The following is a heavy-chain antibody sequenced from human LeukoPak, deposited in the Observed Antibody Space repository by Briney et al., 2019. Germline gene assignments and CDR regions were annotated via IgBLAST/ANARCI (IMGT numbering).Heavy chain of an antibody. CDR2: IYSGGST. CDR1: GXTVSSNH. Sequence: PGGSLRLSCAASGXTVSSNHMSWVRQAPGKGLEWVSVIYSGGSTYYADSVKGRFTISGDNAKNTLYLQMNGLRAEDTAVYYCARDPSSFGLDVWGQGTTVTVSS. D-gene: IGHD6-6*01. CDR3: ARDPSSFGLDV. J-gene: IGHJ6*02. V-gene: IGHV3-66*01.